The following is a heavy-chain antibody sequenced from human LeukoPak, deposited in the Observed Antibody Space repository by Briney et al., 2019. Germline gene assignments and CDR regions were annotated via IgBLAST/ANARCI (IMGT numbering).Heavy chain of an antibody. V-gene: IGHV1-69*13. Sequence: SVKVSCKASGGTFSSYAISWVRQAPGQGLEWMGGIIPIFGTANYAQKFQGRVTITADESTSTAYMELSSLRSEDTAVYYCARDYSRGLNPYYFYYMDVWGKGTTVTVSS. CDR1: GGTFSSYA. CDR3: ARDYSRGLNPYYFYYMDV. D-gene: IGHD6-25*01. J-gene: IGHJ6*03. CDR2: IIPIFGTA.